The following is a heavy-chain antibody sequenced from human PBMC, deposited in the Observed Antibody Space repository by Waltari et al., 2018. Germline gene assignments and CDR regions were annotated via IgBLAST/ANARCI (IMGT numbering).Heavy chain of an antibody. J-gene: IGHJ4*02. CDR1: GDSVSSSNW. CDR3: ARLGPYSSASN. CDR2: ILKGVRT. V-gene: IGHV4-4*02. Sequence: QVQLQESGPGLVKPSGTLFVTCAVSGDSVSSSNWLSWVRQSPGKGLEWLGEILKGVRTNYNPSLTSRLTISADKPDNHFSLTLNSVTAADTAVYFCARLGPYSSASNWGQGTLVTVSS. D-gene: IGHD6-6*01.